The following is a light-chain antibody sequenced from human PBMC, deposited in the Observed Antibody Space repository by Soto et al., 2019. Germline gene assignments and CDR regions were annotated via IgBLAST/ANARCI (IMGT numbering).Light chain of an antibody. CDR3: SAKAGGSTLV. J-gene: IGLJ2*01. V-gene: IGLV2-23*01. Sequence: QSVLTQPASVSGSPGQSITISCTGTSSDVGNYYVVSWYQQHPDKAPKLMIYEGNKRPSGVSNRFSGTKSGNTASLAISGFQAENEADYYCSAKAGGSTLVFGGGTKLTVL. CDR1: SSDVGNYYV. CDR2: EGN.